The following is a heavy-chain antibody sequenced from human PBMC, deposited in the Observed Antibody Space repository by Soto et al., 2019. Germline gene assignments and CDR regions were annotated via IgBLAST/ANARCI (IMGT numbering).Heavy chain of an antibody. CDR3: ARLGSSGWYQGSSFDS. J-gene: IGHJ4*02. D-gene: IGHD6-19*01. V-gene: IGHV4-39*01. CDR2: IPFSGST. CDR1: GGSISRNNHY. Sequence: QLQLQESGPGLVKPSETLSLTCTVSGGSISRNNHYWGWIRQSPGKGLEWIGSIPFSGSTNYNPSLKRRARKSMAASMNQFSPSMSSVTAADTTVFYCARLGSSGWYQGSSFDSWGQGLLVTVSS.